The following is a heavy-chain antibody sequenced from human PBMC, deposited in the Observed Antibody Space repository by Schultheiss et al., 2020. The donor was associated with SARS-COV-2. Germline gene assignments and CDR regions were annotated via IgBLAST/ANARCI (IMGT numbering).Heavy chain of an antibody. CDR1: GFTFSSYS. CDR3: AREDSSGYYYFDY. J-gene: IGHJ4*02. V-gene: IGHV3-33*01. Sequence: GESLKISCAASGFTFSSYSMNWVRQAPGKGLEWVAVIWYDGSNKYYADSVKGRFTISRDNSKNTLYLQMNSLRAEDTAVYYCAREDSSGYYYFDYWGQGTLVTVSS. CDR2: IWYDGSNK. D-gene: IGHD3-22*01.